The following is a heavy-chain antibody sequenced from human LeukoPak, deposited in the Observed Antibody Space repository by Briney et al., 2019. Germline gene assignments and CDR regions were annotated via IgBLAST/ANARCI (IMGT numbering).Heavy chain of an antibody. J-gene: IGHJ4*02. CDR2: ISGSGGST. CDR1: GFTFSSYA. Sequence: GGSLRPSCAASGFTFSSYAMSWVRQAPGKGLEWVSAISGSGGSTYYADSVKGRFTISRDNSKNTLYLQMNSLRAEDTAVYYCAKEGYYDSSGYPDYWGQGTLVTVSS. CDR3: AKEGYYDSSGYPDY. D-gene: IGHD3-22*01. V-gene: IGHV3-23*01.